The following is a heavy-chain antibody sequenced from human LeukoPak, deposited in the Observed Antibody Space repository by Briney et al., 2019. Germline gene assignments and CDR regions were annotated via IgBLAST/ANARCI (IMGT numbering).Heavy chain of an antibody. J-gene: IGHJ4*02. CDR1: GYTFTSYG. V-gene: IGHV1-18*01. CDR2: ISAYNGNT. D-gene: IGHD3-22*01. CDR3: ARDEYMRSGYYSRRDY. Sequence: GASVKVSCKASGYTFTSYGISWVRQAPGQGLEWMGWISAYNGNTNYAQKLQGRVTMTTDTSTSTAYMELRSLRSEDTAVYYCARDEYMRSGYYSRRDYWGQGTLVTVSS.